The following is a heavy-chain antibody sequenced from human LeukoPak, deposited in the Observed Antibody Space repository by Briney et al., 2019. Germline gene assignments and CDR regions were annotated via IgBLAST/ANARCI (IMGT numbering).Heavy chain of an antibody. CDR3: ARETIQGLGWFDP. CDR1: GGTFSSYA. D-gene: IGHD1-14*01. J-gene: IGHJ5*02. CDR2: IIPIFGTA. Sequence: SVKVSCKASGGTFSSYAISWVRQAPGQGLEWMGGIIPIFGTANYAQKFQGRVTTTADESTSTAYMELSSLRSEDTAVYYCARETIQGLGWFDPWGQGTLVTVSS. V-gene: IGHV1-69*13.